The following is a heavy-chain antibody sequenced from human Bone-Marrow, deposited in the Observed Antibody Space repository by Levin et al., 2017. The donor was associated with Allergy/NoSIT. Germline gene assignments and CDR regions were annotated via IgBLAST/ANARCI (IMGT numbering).Heavy chain of an antibody. Sequence: SETLSLTCTVSGGSISSSSYYWGWIRQPPGKGLEWIGSIYYSGSTYYNPSLKSRVTISVDTSKNQFSLKLSSVTAADTAVYYCAIRSEVRPVDYWGQGTLVTVSS. D-gene: IGHD3-3*02. V-gene: IGHV4-39*01. CDR3: AIRSEVRPVDY. CDR2: IYYSGST. J-gene: IGHJ4*02. CDR1: GGSISSSSYY.